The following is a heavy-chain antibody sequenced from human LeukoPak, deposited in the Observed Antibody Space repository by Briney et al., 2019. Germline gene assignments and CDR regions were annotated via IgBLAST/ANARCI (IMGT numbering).Heavy chain of an antibody. CDR3: ARGSRIAVAGKGNWFDP. J-gene: IGHJ5*02. Sequence: ASVKVSCKASGYSLTGYYMHWVRQAPGQGLEWMGWINPNSGGTNYGQKFQGRVTMTRDTSISTASMELTRLTSDDTAIYYCARGSRIAVAGKGNWFDPWGQGTLVTVSS. V-gene: IGHV1-2*02. CDR2: INPNSGGT. CDR1: GYSLTGYY. D-gene: IGHD6-19*01.